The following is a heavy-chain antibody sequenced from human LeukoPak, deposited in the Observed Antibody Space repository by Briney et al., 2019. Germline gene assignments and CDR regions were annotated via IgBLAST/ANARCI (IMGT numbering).Heavy chain of an antibody. D-gene: IGHD1-14*01. J-gene: IGHJ4*02. CDR2: ISYSGST. Sequence: PSETLSLTCTVSGGSISSSSYYWGWIRQPPGKGLEWIGSISYSGSTYYNPSLKSRVTISVDTSKNQFSLKLSSVTAADTAVYYCASLHTPGYFDYWGQGTLVTVSS. CDR1: GGSISSSSYY. V-gene: IGHV4-39*07. CDR3: ASLHTPGYFDY.